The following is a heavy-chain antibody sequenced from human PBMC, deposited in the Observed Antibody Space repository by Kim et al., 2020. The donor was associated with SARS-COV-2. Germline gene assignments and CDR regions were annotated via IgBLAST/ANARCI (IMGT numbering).Heavy chain of an antibody. J-gene: IGHJ5*02. D-gene: IGHD3-9*01. CDR3: AKVKGRYFSTGWFDP. V-gene: IGHV3-9*01. Sequence: DTVKGPFTITRDNDKNSLYLQMNSLRAEDTASYYCAKVKGRYFSTGWFDPWGQGTLVTVSS.